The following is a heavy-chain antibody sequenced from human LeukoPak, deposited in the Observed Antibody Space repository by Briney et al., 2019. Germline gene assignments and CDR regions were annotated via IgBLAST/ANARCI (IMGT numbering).Heavy chain of an antibody. CDR2: IYYSGST. D-gene: IGHD2-2*01. J-gene: IGHJ5*02. CDR3: ARQGEIVVVPNWFDP. CDR1: GGSISSNNYY. Sequence: SETLSLTCTVSGGSISSNNYYWGWIRQPPGKGLEWIGNIYYSGSTYYNPSLKSRVTISVDTSKKQFSLKLSSVTAADTAVYYCARQGEIVVVPNWFDPWGQGTLVTVSS. V-gene: IGHV4-39*01.